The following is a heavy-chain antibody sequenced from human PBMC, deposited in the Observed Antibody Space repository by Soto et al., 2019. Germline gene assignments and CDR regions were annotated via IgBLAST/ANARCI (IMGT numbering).Heavy chain of an antibody. CDR2: LKWNGDNV. D-gene: IGHD2-21*02. CDR1: GFNFDAYA. J-gene: IGHJ4*02. V-gene: IGHV3-9*01. Sequence: EVQLVESGGGLVQPGRSLRLSCVASGFNFDAYAMHWVRQAPGKGLEWVSGLKWNGDNVGYADSVRGRFTISRDNAKNSLYLQMNSLRVEDTAFYYCAKDGGHCSGVDCFFDTWGQGTLVTVSS. CDR3: AKDGGHCSGVDCFFDT.